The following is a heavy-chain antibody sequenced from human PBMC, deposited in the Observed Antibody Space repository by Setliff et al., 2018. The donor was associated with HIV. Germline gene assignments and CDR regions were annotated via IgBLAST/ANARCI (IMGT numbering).Heavy chain of an antibody. CDR3: ARARRITMIVDAFDI. D-gene: IGHD3-22*01. V-gene: IGHV1-46*01. J-gene: IGHJ3*02. Sequence: GASVKVSCKASGYTFTSYYMRWVRQAPGQGLEWMGIINPSGGSTSYAQKFQGRVTMTRDTSTSTVYMELSSLRSEDTAVYYCARARRITMIVDAFDIWGQGTMVTVSS. CDR2: INPSGGST. CDR1: GYTFTSYY.